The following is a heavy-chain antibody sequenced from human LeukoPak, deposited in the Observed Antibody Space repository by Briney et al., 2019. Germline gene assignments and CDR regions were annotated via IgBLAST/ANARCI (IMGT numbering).Heavy chain of an antibody. Sequence: SETLSLTCTVSGDSISNNLYYWGWVRQPPGKGLEWLGTIFYSRTTYYNPSLKSRVTISLDTAKHQFSLKLNSVTAADTAVYYCARHAYCGGDCFGGAFEIWGQGTRVTVSS. CDR2: IFYSRTT. CDR3: ARHAYCGGDCFGGAFEI. D-gene: IGHD2-21*02. V-gene: IGHV4-39*01. CDR1: GDSISNNLYY. J-gene: IGHJ3*02.